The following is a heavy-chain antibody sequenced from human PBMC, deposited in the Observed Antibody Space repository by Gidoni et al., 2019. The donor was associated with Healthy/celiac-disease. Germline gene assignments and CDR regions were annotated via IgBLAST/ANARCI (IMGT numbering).Heavy chain of an antibody. D-gene: IGHD2-15*01. V-gene: IGHV1-46*01. CDR2: INPSGGST. J-gene: IGHJ5*02. CDR1: GYTFTSYY. Sequence: QVQLVQSGAEVKKPGASVKVSCKASGYTFTSYYMHWVRQAPGQGLEWMGIINPSGGSTSYAQKFQGRVTMTRDTSTSTVYMELSSLRSEDTAVYYCARSAVVVVAATNWFDPWGQGTLVTVSS. CDR3: ARSAVVVVAATNWFDP.